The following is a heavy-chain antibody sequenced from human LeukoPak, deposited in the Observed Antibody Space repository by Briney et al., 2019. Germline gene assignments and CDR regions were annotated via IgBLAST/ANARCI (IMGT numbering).Heavy chain of an antibody. J-gene: IGHJ3*02. V-gene: IGHV4-4*07. CDR2: IYTSGST. D-gene: IGHD3-22*01. CDR1: GGSFSGYY. Sequence: SETLSLTCAVYGGSFSGYYWSWIRQPAGKGLEWIGRIYTSGSTNYNPSLKSRVTMSVDTSKNQFSLKLSSVTAADTAVYYCARDMREADYYDSSGYYDAFDIWGQGTMVTVSS. CDR3: ARDMREADYYDSSGYYDAFDI.